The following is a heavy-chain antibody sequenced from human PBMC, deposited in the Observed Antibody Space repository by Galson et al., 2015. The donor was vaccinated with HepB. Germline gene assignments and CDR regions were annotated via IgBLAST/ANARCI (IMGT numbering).Heavy chain of an antibody. CDR3: ARRRTTYYFDY. V-gene: IGHV3-23*01. CDR1: GFIFSNYV. CDR2: ISGNSGST. Sequence: SLRLSCAASGFIFSNYVMSWVRQAPGKGPEWVSVISGNSGSTYYADSVKGRFTISRDNSKNTLYLQMNSLRAEDTAVYFCARRRTTYYFDYWGQGTLVTVSS. D-gene: IGHD1-1*01. J-gene: IGHJ4*01.